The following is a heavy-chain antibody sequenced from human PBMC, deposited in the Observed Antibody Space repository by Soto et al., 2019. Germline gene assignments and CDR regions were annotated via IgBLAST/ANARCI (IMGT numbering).Heavy chain of an antibody. CDR3: ARVPGVLLFLEWSFGNNWFDP. J-gene: IGHJ5*02. Sequence: SGTLSLTCTVSGGSISSGGYYCSWIRQHPGKGLEWIGYIYYSGSTYYNPSLKSRVTISVDTSKNQLSLKLSSVTAADTAVYYCARVPGVLLFLEWSFGNNWFDPCGQGTLVTVSS. CDR2: IYYSGST. V-gene: IGHV4-31*03. CDR1: GGSISSGGYY. D-gene: IGHD3-3*01.